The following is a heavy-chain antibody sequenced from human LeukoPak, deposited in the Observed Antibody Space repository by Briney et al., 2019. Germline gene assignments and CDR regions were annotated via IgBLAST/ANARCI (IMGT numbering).Heavy chain of an antibody. V-gene: IGHV3-21*01. J-gene: IGHJ6*02. D-gene: IGHD5-18*01. CDR2: ISSSSSYI. CDR3: ARDLGYSYGSTDEYYYYYGMDV. CDR1: GFTFSSYS. Sequence: GGSLRLSCAASGFTFSSYSMNWVRQAPGKGREGVSYISSSSSYIYYADSVKGRFTISRDNAKNSLYLQMNNLRAEDTAVYYCARDLGYSYGSTDEYYYYYGMDVWGQGTTVTVSS.